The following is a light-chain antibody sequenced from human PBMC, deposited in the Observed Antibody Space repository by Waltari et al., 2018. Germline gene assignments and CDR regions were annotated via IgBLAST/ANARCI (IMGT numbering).Light chain of an antibody. CDR2: SNN. J-gene: IGLJ3*02. V-gene: IGLV1-44*01. Sequence: QSVLTQPPSASGTPGPRVTISCSGRSSNIGSTTVNWYQQLPGTAPKLLIYSNNQRPSGVPDRFSGSKSGTSASLAISGLQSEDEADYYCAAWDDSLNGPVFGGGTKLTVL. CDR3: AAWDDSLNGPV. CDR1: SSNIGSTT.